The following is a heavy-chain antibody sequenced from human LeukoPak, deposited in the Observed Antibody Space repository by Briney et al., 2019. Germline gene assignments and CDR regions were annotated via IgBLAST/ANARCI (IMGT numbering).Heavy chain of an antibody. CDR1: GGSFSGYY. CDR3: ARGDVLSGYGIDY. D-gene: IGHD5-12*01. Sequence: SETLSLTCAVYGGSFSGYYWSWIRQPPGKGLEWSGEINHSGSTNYNPSLKSRCTISVDTSKNQFSLKLSSVTAADTAVYYCARGDVLSGYGIDYWGQGTLVTVSS. V-gene: IGHV4-34*01. J-gene: IGHJ4*02. CDR2: INHSGST.